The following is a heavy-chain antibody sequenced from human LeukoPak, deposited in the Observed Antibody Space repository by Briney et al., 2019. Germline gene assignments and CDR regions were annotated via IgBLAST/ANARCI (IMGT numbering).Heavy chain of an antibody. CDR1: GGTFSSYA. CDR2: IIPIFGTA. Sequence: ASVKVSCKASGGTFSSYAISWVRQAPGQGLEWMGGIIPIFGTANYAQKFQGRVTITTDESTSTAYMELSSLRYEDTAVYYCAYQGGLFWSGYAYWGQGTLVTVSS. D-gene: IGHD3-3*01. V-gene: IGHV1-69*05. J-gene: IGHJ4*02. CDR3: AYQGGLFWSGYAY.